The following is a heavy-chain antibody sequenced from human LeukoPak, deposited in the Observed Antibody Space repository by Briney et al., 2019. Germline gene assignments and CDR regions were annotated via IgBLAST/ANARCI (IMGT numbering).Heavy chain of an antibody. CDR1: GFIFSNDA. D-gene: IGHD2-2*02. Sequence: GGSLRLSCAASGFIFSNDAMHWDRQAPGKGLEWVAVIWYDGSNKYYADSVKGRFTISRDNSKNTLYLQMNSLRAEDTAVYYCARDLAATERLLYRKANYGMDVWAKGPRSPPP. CDR3: ARDLAATERLLYRKANYGMDV. V-gene: IGHV3-33*01. CDR2: IWYDGSNK. J-gene: IGHJ6*02.